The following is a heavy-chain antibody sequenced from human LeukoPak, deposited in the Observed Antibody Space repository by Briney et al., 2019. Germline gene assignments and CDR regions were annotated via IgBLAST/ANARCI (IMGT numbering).Heavy chain of an antibody. D-gene: IGHD6-13*01. J-gene: IGHJ4*02. CDR2: IYTSGST. CDR1: GGSISSYY. Sequence: SETLSLTCTVSGGSISSYYWSWIRQPAGKGLEWIGRIYTSGSTNYNPSLKSRVTMSVDTSKNQFSLKLRPVTAADTAVYYCAREGVAAAGRASDYWGQGTLVTV. V-gene: IGHV4-4*07. CDR3: AREGVAAAGRASDY.